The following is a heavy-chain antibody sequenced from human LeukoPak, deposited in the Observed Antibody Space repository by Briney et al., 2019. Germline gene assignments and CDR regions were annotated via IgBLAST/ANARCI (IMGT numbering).Heavy chain of an antibody. CDR1: GVSFSGYY. V-gene: IGHV4-34*01. D-gene: IGHD2-21*01. Sequence: SETLSLTCAVYGVSFSGYYWSWIRQPPGKGLEWIGEINHSGSNNYNPSLKSRVTISVDTSKNQFSLKLSSVTAADTAVYYCXXXXXXXXXXXXXIRYYYYMDVWGKGTTVTVSS. CDR3: XXXXXXXXXXXXXIRYYYYMDV. J-gene: IGHJ6*03. CDR2: INHSGSN.